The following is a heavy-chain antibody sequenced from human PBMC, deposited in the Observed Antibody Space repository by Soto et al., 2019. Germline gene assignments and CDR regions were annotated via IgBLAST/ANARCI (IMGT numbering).Heavy chain of an antibody. CDR2: INHSGST. V-gene: IGHV4-34*01. CDR3: ARALDPYGDYSRGFYYYYYGMDV. Sequence: SETLSLTCAVYGGSFSGYYWSWIRQPPGKGLEWFGEINHSGSTNYNPSLKSRVTISVDTSKNQSSLKLSSVTAADTAVYYCARALDPYGDYSRGFYYYYYGMDVWGQGTTVTVS. J-gene: IGHJ6*02. D-gene: IGHD4-17*01. CDR1: GGSFSGYY.